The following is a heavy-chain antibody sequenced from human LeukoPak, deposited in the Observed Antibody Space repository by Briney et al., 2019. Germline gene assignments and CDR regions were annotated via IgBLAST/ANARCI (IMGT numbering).Heavy chain of an antibody. J-gene: IGHJ6*04. CDR2: INSDGSSI. CDR1: GFNFSSYW. V-gene: IGHV3-74*01. CDR3: AELGITMIGGV. Sequence: GGSLRLSCAASGFNFSSYWMHWVRQAPGKGLVWVSRINSDGSSISYADSVKGRFTISRDNAKNSLYLQMNSLRAEDTAVYYCAELGITMIGGVWGKGTTVTISS. D-gene: IGHD3-10*02.